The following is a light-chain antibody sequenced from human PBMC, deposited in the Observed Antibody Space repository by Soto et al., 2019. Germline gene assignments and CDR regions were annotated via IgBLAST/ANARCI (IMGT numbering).Light chain of an antibody. CDR1: SSDVGGYNY. CDR3: SSYTSASTLLYS. Sequence: QSALTQPASVSGSPGQSITISCTGTSSDVGGYNYVSWYQQHPGIAPKLLIYGVTNRPSGVSTRFSGSKSGNTASLTISGLQAEDEADYHCSSYTSASTLLYSFGTGTKLTVL. CDR2: GVT. J-gene: IGLJ1*01. V-gene: IGLV2-14*01.